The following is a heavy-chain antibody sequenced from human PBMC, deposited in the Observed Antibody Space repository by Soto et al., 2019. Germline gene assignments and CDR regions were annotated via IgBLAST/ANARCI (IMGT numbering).Heavy chain of an antibody. V-gene: IGHV1-24*01. CDR3: ATSPRRKGSSGYYYCGMDV. J-gene: IGHJ6*02. CDR1: GYTLTELS. Sequence: QVQLVQSGAEVKKPGASVKVSCKVSGYTLTELSMHWVRQAPGKGLEWMGGFDPEDGETIYAQKFQGRVTMTEDTSTDTAYMELSSLRSEDTAVYYCATSPRRKGSSGYYYCGMDVWGQGTTVTVSS. CDR2: FDPEDGET. D-gene: IGHD6-6*01.